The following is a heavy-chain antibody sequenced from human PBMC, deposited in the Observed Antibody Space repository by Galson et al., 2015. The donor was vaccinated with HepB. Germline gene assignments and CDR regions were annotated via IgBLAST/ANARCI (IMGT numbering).Heavy chain of an antibody. J-gene: IGHJ4*02. CDR2: ISSDYTSK. D-gene: IGHD3-10*01. CDR1: GFTYSTHA. CDR3: ASDCDGSGSFYNMLGY. V-gene: IGHV3-30*07. Sequence: SRRLHWAGSGFTYSTHAFHWVRQAPGRGLHWVALISSDYTSKVYADPVMGRLTISRDNSKDTVYLQMNSLRDEDTAVYYCASDCDGSGSFYNMLGYWGQGTMVTVSS.